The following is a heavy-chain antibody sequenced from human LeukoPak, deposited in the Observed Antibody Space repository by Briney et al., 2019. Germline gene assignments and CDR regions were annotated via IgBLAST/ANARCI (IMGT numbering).Heavy chain of an antibody. Sequence: AGGSLRLSCAASGFTFNSYSMNWVRQAPGKGLEWVSSISRSSSYIYYADSVKGRFTISRDNAKNSLYLQMNSLRAEDTAVYYCARDFPSYQLLIYAGYYYYGMDVWGQGTTVTVSS. CDR3: ARDFPSYQLLIYAGYYYYGMDV. CDR2: ISRSSSYI. D-gene: IGHD2-2*01. CDR1: GFTFNSYS. J-gene: IGHJ6*02. V-gene: IGHV3-21*01.